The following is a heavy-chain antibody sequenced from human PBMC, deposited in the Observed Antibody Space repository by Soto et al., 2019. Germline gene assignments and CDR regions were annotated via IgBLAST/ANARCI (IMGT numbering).Heavy chain of an antibody. J-gene: IGHJ6*02. CDR2: IKGDASST. CDR3: ARGLPGYYGGDV. V-gene: IGHV3-74*01. Sequence: EVQLVESGGGLVQPGGSLRISCAASGFTFSSYWMHWVRQAPGKGLVWVSRIKGDASSTNYADLVKGRFIISRDSAENTLYLQMNSLRAEDTAVYYCARGLPGYYGGDVWGQGTTVTVSS. CDR1: GFTFSSYW. D-gene: IGHD5-18*01.